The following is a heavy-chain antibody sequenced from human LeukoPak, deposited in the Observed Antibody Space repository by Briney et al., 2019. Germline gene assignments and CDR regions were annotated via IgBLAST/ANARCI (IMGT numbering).Heavy chain of an antibody. J-gene: IGHJ4*02. Sequence: ASVKVSYKASGYTFTSYGISWVRQAPGQGLEWMGWISAYNGNTNYAQKLQGRVTMTTDTSTSTAYMELRSLRSDDTAVYYCARDDYYDSSDYPRGDYWGQGTLVTVSS. D-gene: IGHD3-22*01. CDR2: ISAYNGNT. V-gene: IGHV1-18*01. CDR3: ARDDYYDSSDYPRGDY. CDR1: GYTFTSYG.